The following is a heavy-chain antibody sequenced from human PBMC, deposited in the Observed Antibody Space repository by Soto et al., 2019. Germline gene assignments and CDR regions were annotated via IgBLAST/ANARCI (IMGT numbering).Heavy chain of an antibody. CDR1: GGSISSGDYY. CDR3: ARSDNYVTFDH. V-gene: IGHV4-30-4*01. D-gene: IGHD4-4*01. CDR2: IYYSGFT. J-gene: IGHJ4*02. Sequence: QVQLQESGPGLVKPSQTLSLTCTVSGGSISSGDYYWSWIRQPPGKGLEWIGYIYYSGFTYYNPSLNSRLTMSVDTSKTQFSLKLSSVIAADTAVYYCARSDNYVTFDHWGQGTLVTVSS.